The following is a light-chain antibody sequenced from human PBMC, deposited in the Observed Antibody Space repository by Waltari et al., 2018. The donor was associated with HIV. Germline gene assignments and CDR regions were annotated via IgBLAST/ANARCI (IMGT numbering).Light chain of an antibody. J-gene: IGKJ1*01. V-gene: IGKV3-15*01. CDR2: GAS. Sequence: EIVMTQSPATLSVSPGERVTLSCRASQNVITNLAWYQQKPGQPPRLRIYGASTRATSSPARFSGGGSGTEFTLTISSLQSEDFTFYYCQQYNKWPRTFGQGTKVEVK. CDR1: QNVITN. CDR3: QQYNKWPRT.